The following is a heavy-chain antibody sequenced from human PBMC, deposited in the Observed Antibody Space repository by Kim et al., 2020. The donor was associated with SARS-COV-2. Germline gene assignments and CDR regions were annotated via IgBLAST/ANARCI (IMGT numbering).Heavy chain of an antibody. CDR2: IYYSGST. J-gene: IGHJ4*02. CDR3: ARGEFGSRSYFFDY. CDR1: GGSISSNSYY. Sequence: SETLSLTCTVSGGSISSNSYYWGWIRQPPGKGLEWIGSIYYSGSTYYNPSLKSRVTTSLDTSKNQFSLKLSSVTAADTAVYYCARGEFGSRSYFFDYWGQGTLVTVSS. D-gene: IGHD3-10*01. V-gene: IGHV4-39*07.